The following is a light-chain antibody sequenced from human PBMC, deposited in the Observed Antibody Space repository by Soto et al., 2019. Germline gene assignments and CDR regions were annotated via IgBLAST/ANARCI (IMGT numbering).Light chain of an antibody. CDR2: DAS. CDR3: QQRSNWPPRLT. V-gene: IGKV3-11*01. Sequence: EIVLTQSPATLSLSPGERATLSCRASQSVSSYLAWYQQKPVQAPRLLIYDASNRATGIPARFSGSGSGTDSTLTISSLEPEDFAVYYCQQRSNWPPRLTFGGGTKVEIK. CDR1: QSVSSY. J-gene: IGKJ4*01.